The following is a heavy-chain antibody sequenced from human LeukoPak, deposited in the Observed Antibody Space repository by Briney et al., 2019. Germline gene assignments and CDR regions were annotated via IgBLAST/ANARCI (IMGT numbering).Heavy chain of an antibody. Sequence: SSETLSLTCTVSGGSISSYYWSWIRQPAGKGLEWIGRIYTSGSTNYNPSLKSRVTISVDTSKNQFSLKLSSVTAADTAVYYCARGQAARPYYYYYGMDVWGQGTTVTVSS. D-gene: IGHD6-6*01. V-gene: IGHV4-4*07. CDR2: IYTSGST. CDR1: GGSISSYY. CDR3: ARGQAARPYYYYYGMDV. J-gene: IGHJ6*02.